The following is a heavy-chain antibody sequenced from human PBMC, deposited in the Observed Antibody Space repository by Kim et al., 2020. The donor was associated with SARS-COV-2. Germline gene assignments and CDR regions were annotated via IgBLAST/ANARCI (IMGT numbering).Heavy chain of an antibody. CDR3: AGGLFNV. J-gene: IGHJ6*02. CDR2: INEGASEK. V-gene: IGHV3-7*03. Sequence: GESLRLSCEASGFSFSNFYMTWVRQTPGRGLEWVANINEGASEKDYVDSVKGRFIISRDNVKNLVSLQINNARVEDSAVYYCAGGLFNVWGQGTTVTVS. D-gene: IGHD2-21*01. CDR1: GFSFSNFY.